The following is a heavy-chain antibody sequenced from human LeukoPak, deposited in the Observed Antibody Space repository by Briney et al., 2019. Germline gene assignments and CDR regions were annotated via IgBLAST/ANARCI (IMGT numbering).Heavy chain of an antibody. CDR2: INHSGST. Sequence: SETLSLTCAVYGGSFSGYYWSWIRQPPGKGLEWIGEINHSGSTNYIPSLKSRVTISVDTSKNQFSLKLSSVTAADTAVYYCARGLLGYSSSWYSYWGQGTLVTVSS. CDR1: GGSFSGYY. V-gene: IGHV4-34*01. CDR3: ARGLLGYSSSWYSY. J-gene: IGHJ4*02. D-gene: IGHD6-13*01.